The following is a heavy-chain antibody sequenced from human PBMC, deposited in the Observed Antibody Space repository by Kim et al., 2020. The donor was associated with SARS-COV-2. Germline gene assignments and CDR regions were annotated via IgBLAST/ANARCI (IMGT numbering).Heavy chain of an antibody. CDR2: IYYSGST. D-gene: IGHD6-6*01. CDR3: ARTLHPLVRSSGDYYYYGMDV. CDR1: GGSISSSSYY. J-gene: IGHJ6*02. V-gene: IGHV4-39*07. Sequence: SETLSLTCTVSGGSISSSSYYWGWIRQPPGKGLEWIGSIYYSGSTYYNPSLKSRVTISVDTSKNQFSLKLSSVTAADTAVYYCARTLHPLVRSSGDYYYYGMDVWGQGTTVTVSS.